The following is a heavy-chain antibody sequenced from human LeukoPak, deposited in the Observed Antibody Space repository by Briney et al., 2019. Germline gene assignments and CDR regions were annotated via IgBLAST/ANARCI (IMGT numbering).Heavy chain of an antibody. J-gene: IGHJ4*02. CDR2: INPKSDGT. CDR1: VYILTGYY. CDR3: ARGRASGLDY. V-gene: IGHV1-2*06. D-gene: IGHD6-13*01. Sequence: GASVKVSCKASVYILTGYYMHSVRQAPGHRLEWMGQINPKSDGTDYAQKFQGRVTMTRDTSISTAYMELTRLTSDDTAVYYCARGRASGLDYWGQGTLVTVSS.